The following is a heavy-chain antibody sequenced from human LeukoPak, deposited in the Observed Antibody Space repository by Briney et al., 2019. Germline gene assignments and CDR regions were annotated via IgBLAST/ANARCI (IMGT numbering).Heavy chain of an antibody. CDR3: ATGAGCGY. CDR1: GFTFSSCW. D-gene: IGHD6-19*01. J-gene: IGHJ4*02. V-gene: IGHV3-7*03. CDR2: IKQDGSER. Sequence: GGSLRLSCAASGFTFSSCWMTWVRQAPGKGLEWVANIKQDGSERNYVDSVKGRFTISRDNAKNSLYPQMNTLRDEDTAVYYCATGAGCGYWGQGTLVTVSS.